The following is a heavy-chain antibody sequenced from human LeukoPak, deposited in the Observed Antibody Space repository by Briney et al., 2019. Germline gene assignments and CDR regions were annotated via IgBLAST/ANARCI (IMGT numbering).Heavy chain of an antibody. D-gene: IGHD2-2*01. J-gene: IGHJ4*02. CDR3: AKVDCGSPGCRRIDY. Sequence: GGSLRLSCAASGFTFSSYAMTWVRQAPGKGLEWVSTISGSVGGSGGSTFYADSVKGRFTISRDNSKNALYLQMNSLRADDTAVYYCAKVDCGSPGCRRIDYWGQGTLVTVSS. CDR2: ISGSVGGSGGST. CDR1: GFTFSSYA. V-gene: IGHV3-23*01.